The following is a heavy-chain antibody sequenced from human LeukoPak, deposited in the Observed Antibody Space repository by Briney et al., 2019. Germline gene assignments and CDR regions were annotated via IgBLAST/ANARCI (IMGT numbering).Heavy chain of an antibody. J-gene: IGHJ4*02. D-gene: IGHD3-9*01. CDR3: ASHRCDYDIFDY. CDR1: GYTFASYG. Sequence: ASVKGSCKASGYTFASYGISWARQAPGQGNEWMGWISANNGNTNYAQKLQGRVTMTTDTSTSTTYMELRSLRSDDAAVYDCASHRCDYDIFDYRGQGTLVTVSS. CDR2: ISANNGNT. V-gene: IGHV1-18*01.